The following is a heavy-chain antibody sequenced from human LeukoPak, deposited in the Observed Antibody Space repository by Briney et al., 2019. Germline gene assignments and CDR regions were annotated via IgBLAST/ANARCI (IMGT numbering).Heavy chain of an antibody. D-gene: IGHD5-12*01. CDR3: AIVATTQLFDS. CDR1: GHTFTGYY. CDR2: INPNSGGT. V-gene: IGHV1-2*02. J-gene: IGHJ4*02. Sequence: ASVKVSCKASGHTFTGYYLHWVRQAPGQGLEWMGWINPNSGGTNYAQKFQGRVTMTRDTSINTAYMELSRLRSDDTAVYYCAIVATTQLFDSWGQGTLVTVSS.